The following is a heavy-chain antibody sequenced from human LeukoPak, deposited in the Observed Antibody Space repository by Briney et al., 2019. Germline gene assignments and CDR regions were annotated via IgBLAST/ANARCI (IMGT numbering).Heavy chain of an antibody. CDR3: ARRPTYYYGSGSYNY. J-gene: IGHJ4*02. V-gene: IGHV4-39*01. CDR2: IYYSGST. D-gene: IGHD3-10*01. CDR1: GGSISSSSSY. Sequence: SETLSLTCTVSGGSISSSSSYWGWIRQPPGKGLEWIGSIYYSGSTYYNPSLKSRVTISVDTSKNQFSLKLSSVTAADTAVYYCARRPTYYYGSGSYNYWGQGTLVTVSS.